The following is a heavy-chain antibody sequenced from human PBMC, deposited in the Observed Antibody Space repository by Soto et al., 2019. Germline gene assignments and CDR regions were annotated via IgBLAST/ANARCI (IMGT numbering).Heavy chain of an antibody. Sequence: QLQLQESGPGLVKPSETLSLTCTVSGGSISSSSYYWGWIRQPPGKGLEWIGSIYYSGSTYYNPSLKSRVTISVDTSKNQFSLKLSSVTAADTAVYYCARRGCGGDCYHVRYYYYGMDAWGQGTTVTVSS. CDR3: ARRGCGGDCYHVRYYYYGMDA. J-gene: IGHJ6*02. D-gene: IGHD2-21*02. CDR2: IYYSGST. CDR1: GGSISSSSYY. V-gene: IGHV4-39*01.